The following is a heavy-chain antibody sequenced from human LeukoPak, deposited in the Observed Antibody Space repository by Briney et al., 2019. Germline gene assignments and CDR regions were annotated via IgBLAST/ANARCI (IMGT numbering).Heavy chain of an antibody. CDR2: INPSGGST. CDR3: AREGDSSGSQSLDY. CDR1: GGTFSSYA. J-gene: IGHJ4*02. D-gene: IGHD3-22*01. V-gene: IGHV1-46*01. Sequence: ASVKVSCKASGGTFSSYAISWVRQAAGQGLEWMGIINPSGGSTSYAQKFQGRVTMTTDTSTSTAYMELRSLRSDDTAVYYCAREGDSSGSQSLDYWGQGTLVTVSS.